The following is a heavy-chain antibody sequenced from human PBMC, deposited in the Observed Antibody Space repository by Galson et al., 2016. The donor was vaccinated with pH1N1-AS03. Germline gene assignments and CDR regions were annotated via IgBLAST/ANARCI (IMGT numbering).Heavy chain of an antibody. J-gene: IGHJ5*02. CDR1: GFTFTTCA. Sequence: SLRLSCAASGFTFTTCAMTWVRQAPGKGLEWVSTISASGGSTFYADPVKGRFTISRDNSKNTLYLQMNSLRAEDAAVYYCAKDLTAVAGKWFDWFDPWGQGTLVTVSS. CDR3: AKDLTAVAGKWFDWFDP. V-gene: IGHV3-23*01. CDR2: ISASGGST. D-gene: IGHD6-19*01.